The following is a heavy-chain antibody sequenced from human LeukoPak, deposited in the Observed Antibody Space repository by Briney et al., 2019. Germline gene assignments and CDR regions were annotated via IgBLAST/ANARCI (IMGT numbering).Heavy chain of an antibody. Sequence: ASVKVSCKVSGYTFTDYYIHWVRQAPGHGLEWMGWTSPKSGDTRYTQKFQGRVTMTRDTSISTVYMELDRLTFDATAVYYCARDNYGTLDYWGQGTLVTASS. D-gene: IGHD4-17*01. J-gene: IGHJ4*02. CDR3: ARDNYGTLDY. CDR2: TSPKSGDT. CDR1: GYTFTDYY. V-gene: IGHV1-2*02.